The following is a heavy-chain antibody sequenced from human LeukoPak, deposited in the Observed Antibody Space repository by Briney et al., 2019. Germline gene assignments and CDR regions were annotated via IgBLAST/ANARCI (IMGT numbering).Heavy chain of an antibody. J-gene: IGHJ3*01. Sequence: PGRSLRLSCTASGFTFGRYGTLWATQVPGKGPEWVSAIGGSGFGTYYADSVKGSFTISRANSKNTLSLQMNSMKSGDTAVYYCAKYDYYDITGHLVGDAFDVWGQGTTVTVSS. CDR3: AKYDYYDITGHLVGDAFDV. D-gene: IGHD3-22*01. V-gene: IGHV3-23*01. CDR1: GFTFGRYG. CDR2: IGGSGFGT.